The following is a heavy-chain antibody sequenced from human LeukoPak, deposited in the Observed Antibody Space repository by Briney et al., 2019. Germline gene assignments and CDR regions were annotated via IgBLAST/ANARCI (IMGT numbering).Heavy chain of an antibody. J-gene: IGHJ4*02. CDR2: MHPYTGDR. V-gene: IGHV1-8*03. Sequence: ASVKVSCKTSGYSFTTDHINWVRQASGQGLEWLGWMHPYTGDRGYAQRFQGRLSITSDPSISTAYMELGSLKSDDTAVYFCARTTSLTASGYDCWGQGTLVTVSS. CDR1: GYSFTTDH. CDR3: ARTTSLTASGYDC. D-gene: IGHD2-21*02.